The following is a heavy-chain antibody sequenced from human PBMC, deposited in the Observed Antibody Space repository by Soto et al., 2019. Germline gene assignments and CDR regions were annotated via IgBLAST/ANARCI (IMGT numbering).Heavy chain of an antibody. CDR3: ARDCGGYYYDCCYFDY. Sequence: SETLSLTCTVSGGSVSSGSYYWSWIRQPPGKGLEWIGYIYYSGSTNYNPSLKSRVTISVDTSKNQFSLKLSSVTAADTAVYYCARDCGGYYYDCCYFDYWGQGTLVTVS. CDR1: GGSVSSGSYY. CDR2: IYYSGST. D-gene: IGHD3-22*01. J-gene: IGHJ4*02. V-gene: IGHV4-61*01.